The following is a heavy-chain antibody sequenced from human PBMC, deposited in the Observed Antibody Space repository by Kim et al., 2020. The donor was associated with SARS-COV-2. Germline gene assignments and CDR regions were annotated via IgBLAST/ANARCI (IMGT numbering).Heavy chain of an antibody. Sequence: GGSLRLSCAASGFTFSSYGMHWVRQAPGKGLEWVAVIWYDGSNKYYADSVKGRFTISRDNSKNTLYLQMNSLRAEDTAVYYCAGGSCSGGSCYGMDVWGQGTTVTVSS. V-gene: IGHV3-33*01. CDR3: AGGSCSGGSCYGMDV. CDR2: IWYDGSNK. CDR1: GFTFSSYG. J-gene: IGHJ6*02. D-gene: IGHD2-15*01.